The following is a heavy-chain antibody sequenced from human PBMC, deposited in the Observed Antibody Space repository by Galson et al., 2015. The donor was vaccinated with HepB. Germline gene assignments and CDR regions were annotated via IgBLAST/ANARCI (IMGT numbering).Heavy chain of an antibody. V-gene: IGHV3-30*18. CDR3: AKGSGYSKQYFDY. J-gene: IGHJ4*02. Sequence: SLRLSCAASGFTFSSYGMHWVRQAPGKGLEWVAVISYDGSNKYYADSVKGRFTISRDNSKNTLYRQMNSLRAEDTAVYYCAKGSGYSKQYFDYWGQGTLVTVSS. D-gene: IGHD3-22*01. CDR1: GFTFSSYG. CDR2: ISYDGSNK.